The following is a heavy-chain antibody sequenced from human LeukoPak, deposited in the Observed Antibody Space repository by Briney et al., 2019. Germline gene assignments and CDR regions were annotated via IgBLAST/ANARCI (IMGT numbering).Heavy chain of an antibody. Sequence: GGSLRLSCAASGFSFDDYAMHWVRQAPGKGLEWVSSITWNRGRIGYADSVKGRFTISRDSAKSSLFLQMNSLRAEDTALYFCAKDVVAIYGPYSYFDYWGQGTLVTVSS. D-gene: IGHD3-10*01. CDR2: ITWNRGRI. J-gene: IGHJ4*02. V-gene: IGHV3-9*01. CDR3: AKDVVAIYGPYSYFDY. CDR1: GFSFDDYA.